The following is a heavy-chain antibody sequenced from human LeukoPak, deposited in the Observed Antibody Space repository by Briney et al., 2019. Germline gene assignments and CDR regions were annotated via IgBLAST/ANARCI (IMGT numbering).Heavy chain of an antibody. Sequence: GESLKISCNGSGYSFATYWIGWVRQMPGKGLEWMGDIYPQDSDTKYSPSFQGQVTISADTSLNTAYLHWSSLQASDAGIYFCARRHSYCTSSSCYLYIDNWGQGALVTVSS. V-gene: IGHV5-51*01. J-gene: IGHJ4*02. CDR3: ARRHSYCTSSSCYLYIDN. CDR1: GYSFATYW. D-gene: IGHD2-2*01. CDR2: IYPQDSDT.